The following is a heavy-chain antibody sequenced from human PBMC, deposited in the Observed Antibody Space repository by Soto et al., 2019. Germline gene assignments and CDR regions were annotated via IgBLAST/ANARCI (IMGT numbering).Heavy chain of an antibody. CDR1: GGSVSSGSYY. J-gene: IGHJ6*02. V-gene: IGHV4-61*01. CDR3: ARDPRHIVVVTAIPPYYYYGMDV. Sequence: ETLSLTCTVSGGSVSSGSYYWSWIRQPPGKGLEWIGYIYYSGSTNYNPSLKSRVTISVDTSKNQFSLKLSSVTAEDTAVYYCARDPRHIVVVTAIPPYYYYGMDVWGQGTTVTVSS. D-gene: IGHD2-21*02. CDR2: IYYSGST.